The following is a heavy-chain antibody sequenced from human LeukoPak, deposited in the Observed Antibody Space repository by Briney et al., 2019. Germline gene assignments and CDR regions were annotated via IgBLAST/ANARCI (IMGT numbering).Heavy chain of an antibody. CDR1: GYTFTSYG. Sequence: GASVTVSCKASGYTFTSYGISWVRQAPGQGLEWMGWISAYNGNTNYAQKLQGRVTMTTDTSTSTAYMELRSLRSDDTAVYYCAIIAAAGSFDYWGQGTLVTVSS. V-gene: IGHV1-18*04. J-gene: IGHJ4*02. CDR2: ISAYNGNT. D-gene: IGHD6-13*01. CDR3: AIIAAAGSFDY.